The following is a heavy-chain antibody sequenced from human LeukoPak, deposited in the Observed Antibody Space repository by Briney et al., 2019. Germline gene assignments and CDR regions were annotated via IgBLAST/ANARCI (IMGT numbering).Heavy chain of an antibody. J-gene: IGHJ4*02. CDR2: IYYSGNT. CDR3: ARVWYSSGWYVFDY. CDR1: GGSISSSLYY. Sequence: SETLSLTCSVSGGSISSSLYYWGWIRQTPGKGLEWIASIYYSGNTYYNPSLKSRVTISVDASKNQSSLRLSSVTAADTAVYYCARVWYSSGWYVFDYWGQGTLVTVSS. V-gene: IGHV4-39*01. D-gene: IGHD6-19*01.